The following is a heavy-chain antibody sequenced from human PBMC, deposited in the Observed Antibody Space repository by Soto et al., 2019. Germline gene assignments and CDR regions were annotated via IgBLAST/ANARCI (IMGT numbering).Heavy chain of an antibody. CDR1: GGSFSGYY. D-gene: IGHD1-7*01. V-gene: IGHV4-34*01. Sequence: PSETLSLTCAVSGGSFSGYYWSWIRQPPGKGLEWIGEISHSGSTNYSPSLKSRVTMSVDTSKDQFSLKLTSVTAADTSVYYCARGIVQYSWHYRHRDYYAMDVWGQGTTVTVSS. CDR2: ISHSGST. J-gene: IGHJ6*01. CDR3: ARGIVQYSWHYRHRDYYAMDV.